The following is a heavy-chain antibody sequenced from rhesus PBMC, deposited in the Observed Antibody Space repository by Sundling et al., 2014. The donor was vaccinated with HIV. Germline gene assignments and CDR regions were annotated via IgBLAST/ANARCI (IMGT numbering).Heavy chain of an antibody. CDR3: ANKGLIWNYGLDS. Sequence: QVQLQESGPALVKSSETLSLTCAVSGASIRGSYWNWIRQPPGKGLEWIGYIGGTSGNTYYNPSFKTRVTISADTSKNQFSLKVTSVTAADTAIYYCANKGLIWNYGLDSWGQGSSSTVSS. CDR2: IGGTSGNT. V-gene: IGHV4-165*02. D-gene: IGHD1-1*01. CDR1: GASIRGSY. J-gene: IGHJ6*01.